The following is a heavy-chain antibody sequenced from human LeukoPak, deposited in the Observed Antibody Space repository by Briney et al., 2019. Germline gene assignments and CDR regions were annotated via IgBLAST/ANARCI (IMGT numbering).Heavy chain of an antibody. CDR2: IWYDGSNK. Sequence: PGRSLRLSSAASGFTFSSDGMHGVREAPGKGLEWVAVIWYDGSNKYYADSVKGRFTISRDNSKNTLYLQMNSLRAEDTAVYYCAKDRDGYDSTLDYWGPGTLVTVSS. D-gene: IGHD5-12*01. J-gene: IGHJ4*02. CDR1: GFTFSSDG. V-gene: IGHV3-33*06. CDR3: AKDRDGYDSTLDY.